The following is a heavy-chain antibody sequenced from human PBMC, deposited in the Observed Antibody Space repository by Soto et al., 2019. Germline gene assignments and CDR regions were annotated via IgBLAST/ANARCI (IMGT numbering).Heavy chain of an antibody. D-gene: IGHD6-19*01. CDR3: ARDLALAGNY. Sequence: PGGSLRLSCAASGFTFSSYAMSWVRQAPGKGLEWVSTITDSGGTTYYADSVRGRFTISRDNANNSLFLQMNSLRAEDTATYYCARDLALAGNYWGQGVLVTLSS. CDR1: GFTFSSYA. V-gene: IGHV3-23*01. CDR2: ITDSGGTT. J-gene: IGHJ4*02.